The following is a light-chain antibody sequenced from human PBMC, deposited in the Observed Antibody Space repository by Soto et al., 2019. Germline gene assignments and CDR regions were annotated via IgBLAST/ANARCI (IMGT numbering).Light chain of an antibody. J-gene: IGKJ1*01. CDR2: GAS. Sequence: EIVLTQSPGTLSLSPGESSTLSCRSSQYVSVRFLAWYQQKPGQAPRLLIYGASDRATGIPDRFTGSGSGTDFTLTINILEPGEFAVYVSSECGRSPPALGQGTKVDIK. V-gene: IGKV3-20*01. CDR3: SECGRSPPA. CDR1: QYVSVRF.